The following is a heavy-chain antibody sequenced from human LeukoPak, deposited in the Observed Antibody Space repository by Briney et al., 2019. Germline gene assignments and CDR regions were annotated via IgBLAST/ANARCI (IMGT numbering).Heavy chain of an antibody. CDR2: INPNSGGT. Sequence: ASVKVSCKASGYTFTGYYMHWVRQAPGQGLEWMGRINPNSGGTNYAQKFQGRVTMTRDTSISTAYIELSRLRSDDTAVYYCAGDWYSSSWDFDYWGQGTLVTVSS. CDR1: GYTFTGYY. CDR3: AGDWYSSSWDFDY. V-gene: IGHV1-2*06. J-gene: IGHJ4*02. D-gene: IGHD6-13*01.